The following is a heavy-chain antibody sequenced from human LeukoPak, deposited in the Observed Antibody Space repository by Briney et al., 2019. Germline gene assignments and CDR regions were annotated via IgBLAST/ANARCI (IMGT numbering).Heavy chain of an antibody. Sequence: PGRSLRLSCAASGFTFSSYAMYWVRQAPGKGLEWVAVISYDGSNKYYADSVKGRFTISRDNAKNSLYLQMNSLRADDTAVYYCATYYYSSGSGPDYWGQGTLVSVSS. CDR3: ATYYYSSGSGPDY. D-gene: IGHD3-10*01. CDR2: ISYDGSNK. J-gene: IGHJ4*02. CDR1: GFTFSSYA. V-gene: IGHV3-30-3*01.